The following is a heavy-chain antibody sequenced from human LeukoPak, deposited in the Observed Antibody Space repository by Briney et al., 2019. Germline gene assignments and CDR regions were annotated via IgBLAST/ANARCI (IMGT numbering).Heavy chain of an antibody. D-gene: IGHD3-10*01. V-gene: IGHV3-30-3*01. CDR3: ARDNHARYYYGSGSYTYFDY. CDR2: ISYDGSNK. J-gene: IGHJ4*02. CDR1: GFTFSSYA. Sequence: GGSLRLSCAASGFTFSSYAMHWVRQAPGKGLEWVAVISYDGSNKYYADSVKGRFTISRDNSKNTLYLQMNSLRAEDTAVYYCARDNHARYYYGSGSYTYFDYWGQGTLVTVSS.